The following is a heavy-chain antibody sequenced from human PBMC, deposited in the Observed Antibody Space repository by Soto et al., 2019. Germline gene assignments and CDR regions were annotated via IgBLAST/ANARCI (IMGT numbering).Heavy chain of an antibody. Sequence: EVQLVESGGGLIQPGGSLRLSCAASGFTVSSNYMSWVRQAPGKGLEWVSVIYSGGSTYYADSVKGRFTISRDNSKNTLYLQMNSLRAEDTAVYYCARMVLKDTAMVPYFDYWGQGTLVTVSS. J-gene: IGHJ4*02. CDR1: GFTVSSNY. CDR3: ARMVLKDTAMVPYFDY. D-gene: IGHD5-18*01. CDR2: IYSGGST. V-gene: IGHV3-53*01.